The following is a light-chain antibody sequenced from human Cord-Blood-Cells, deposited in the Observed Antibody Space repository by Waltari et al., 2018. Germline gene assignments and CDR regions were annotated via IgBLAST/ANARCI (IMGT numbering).Light chain of an antibody. V-gene: IGKV2-29*02. CDR3: MQGIHLPLP. J-gene: IGKJ4*01. CDR2: EVS. CDR1: QSLLHSDGKTY. Sequence: DIVMIQTPLSLSVTPGQPASISCKSSQSLLHSDGKTYLYWYLQKPGQSPQLLLYEVSILFSGVPDRFSGSGSGTDFTLKISRVEAEDVGVYYCMQGIHLPLPFGGGTKVEIK.